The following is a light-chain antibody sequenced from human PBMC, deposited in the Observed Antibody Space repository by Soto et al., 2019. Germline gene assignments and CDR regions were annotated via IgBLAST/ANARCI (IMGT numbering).Light chain of an antibody. Sequence: QSVLTQPPSVSGAPGQRVTISCTGSSSNIGAGYDVHWYQQLPGTAPKLLIYGNGNRPSGVPDRFSGSKSGTSASLAITGLQAEDEADYYCHSYDSSLSGYVVFGGGTKLTV. CDR2: GNG. CDR1: SSNIGAGYD. J-gene: IGLJ2*01. CDR3: HSYDSSLSGYVV. V-gene: IGLV1-40*01.